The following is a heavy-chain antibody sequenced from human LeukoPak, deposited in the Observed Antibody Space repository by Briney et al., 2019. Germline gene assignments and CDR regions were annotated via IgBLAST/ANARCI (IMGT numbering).Heavy chain of an antibody. V-gene: IGHV4-61*09. CDR3: ARARVVVVAADYYYNGMDV. J-gene: IGHJ6*02. CDR1: GGSINSGNYY. Sequence: PSQTLSLTCTVSGGSINSGNYYWSWIRQPAGKGLEWIGHIYTRGSTDYNPSLESRVTISVDTSKNQFSLRLRSVAAADTAVYYCARARVVVVAADYYYNGMDVWGQGTTVTVSS. CDR2: IYTRGST. D-gene: IGHD2-15*01.